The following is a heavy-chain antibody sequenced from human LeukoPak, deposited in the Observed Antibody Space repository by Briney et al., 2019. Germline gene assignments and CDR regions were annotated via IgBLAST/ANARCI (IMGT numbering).Heavy chain of an antibody. CDR3: ARGDTAMVFDY. J-gene: IGHJ4*02. D-gene: IGHD5-18*01. V-gene: IGHV1-24*01. CDR1: GYTLTELS. Sequence: GASVKVSCKVSGYTLTELSMHWVRQAPGKGLEWMGGFDPEDGETIYAQKFQGRVTITADESTSTAYMELSSLRSEDTAVYYCARGDTAMVFDYWGQGTLVTVSS. CDR2: FDPEDGET.